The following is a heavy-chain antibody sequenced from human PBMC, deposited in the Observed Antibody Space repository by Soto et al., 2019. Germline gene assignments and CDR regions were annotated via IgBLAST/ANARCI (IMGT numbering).Heavy chain of an antibody. CDR3: ARGASDFLGGYPKIHFFDS. CDR2: ISHDEGNK. V-gene: IGHV3-30-3*01. Sequence: QVLLVESGGGVVQPGGSLRLSCAASEFTFSTYPMHWVRQAPGKGLEWVAVISHDEGNKYYGDSMKGRFTISRDNSKNTLYLQMNSLGGEDTAVYFCARGASDFLGGYPKIHFFDSWGQGTLVTVSS. CDR1: EFTFSTYP. D-gene: IGHD3-3*01. J-gene: IGHJ4*02.